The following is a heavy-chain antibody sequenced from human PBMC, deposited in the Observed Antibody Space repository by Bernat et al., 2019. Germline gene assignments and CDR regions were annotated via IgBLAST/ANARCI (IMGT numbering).Heavy chain of an antibody. J-gene: IGHJ6*02. CDR2: IYYSGST. V-gene: IGHV4-39*01. CDR3: ASPAYYYGSGTNPYYYYYGMDV. D-gene: IGHD3-10*01. CDR1: GGSISSSSYY. Sequence: QLQLQESGPGLVKPSETPSLTCTVSGGSISSSSYYWGWIRQPPGKGLEWIGSIYYSGSTYYNPSLKSRVTISVDTSKNQFSLKLSSVTAADTAVYYCASPAYYYGSGTNPYYYYYGMDVWGQGTTVTVSS.